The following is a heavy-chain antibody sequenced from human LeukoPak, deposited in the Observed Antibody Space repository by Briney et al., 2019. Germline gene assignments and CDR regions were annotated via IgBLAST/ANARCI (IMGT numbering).Heavy chain of an antibody. J-gene: IGHJ4*02. CDR1: GFTFRSYS. Sequence: GGSLRLSCVASGFTFRSYSMIWVRQAPGKGLEWVSSISSSSTYTYHADLVKGRFTISRDNAKNSLYLQMNSLRAEDTAVYFCARGQYFSTTYYFDYWGQGTLVTVSS. CDR2: ISSSSTYT. CDR3: ARGQYFSTTYYFDY. V-gene: IGHV3-21*04. D-gene: IGHD2/OR15-2a*01.